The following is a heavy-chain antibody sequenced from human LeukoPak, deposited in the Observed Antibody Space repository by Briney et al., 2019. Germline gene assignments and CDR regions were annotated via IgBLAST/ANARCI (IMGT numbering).Heavy chain of an antibody. CDR2: IYYSAST. J-gene: IGHJ4*02. Sequence: SETLSLTCTVSGGSISNYYLXXIRQPPGKXXXXXXXIYYSASTNYNPSLKSRVTIXVDTSKTQFSLKLSSVTAADTAVYYCARMGNYGANSYYFDYWGQGTLVTVSS. CDR3: ARMGNYGANSYYFDY. D-gene: IGHD4-23*01. CDR1: GGSISNYY. V-gene: IGHV4-59*01.